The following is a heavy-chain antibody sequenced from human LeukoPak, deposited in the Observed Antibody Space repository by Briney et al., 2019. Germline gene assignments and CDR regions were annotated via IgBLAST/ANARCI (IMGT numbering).Heavy chain of an antibody. Sequence: PGGSLRLSCAASGFTFSSYGMHWVRQATGKGLEWVSAISTAGDTYYPGSVKGRFTISRDNAKNSLYLQMNSLRAEDTAVYYCARQLWFDYWGQGTLVTVSS. CDR1: GFTFSSYG. J-gene: IGHJ4*02. CDR2: ISTAGDT. CDR3: ARQLWFDY. D-gene: IGHD5-18*01. V-gene: IGHV3-13*01.